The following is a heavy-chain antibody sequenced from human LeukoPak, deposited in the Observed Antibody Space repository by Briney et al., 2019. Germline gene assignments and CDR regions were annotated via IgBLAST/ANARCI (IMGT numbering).Heavy chain of an antibody. CDR1: GGSISSSNW. D-gene: IGHD6-13*01. Sequence: PSGTLSLTCAVSGGSISSSNWWSWVRQPPGKGLEWIGEIYHSGSTNYNPSLKSRVTISVDKSKNQFSLRLSSVTAADTAVYYCARAAQLVRSLYFDYWGQGTLVTVSS. J-gene: IGHJ4*02. CDR3: ARAAQLVRSLYFDY. V-gene: IGHV4-4*02. CDR2: IYHSGST.